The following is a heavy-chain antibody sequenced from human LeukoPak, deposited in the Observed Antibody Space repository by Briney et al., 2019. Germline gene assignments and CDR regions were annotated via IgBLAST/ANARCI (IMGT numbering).Heavy chain of an antibody. CDR3: ATIFKWYFDL. Sequence: ASVKVSCKVPGYTLTELSMHWVRQAPGKGLEWMGGFDPEDGETIYAQKFQGRVTMTEDTSTDTAYVGLSSLRSEDTAVYYCATIFKWYFDLWGRGTLVTVSS. V-gene: IGHV1-24*01. J-gene: IGHJ2*01. CDR2: FDPEDGET. CDR1: GYTLTELS. D-gene: IGHD3-3*01.